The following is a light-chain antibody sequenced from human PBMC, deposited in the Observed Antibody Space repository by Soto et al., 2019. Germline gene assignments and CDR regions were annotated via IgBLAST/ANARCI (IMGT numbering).Light chain of an antibody. CDR2: DAS. J-gene: IGKJ1*01. CDR1: QSISSW. Sequence: IKMSQSPSTLSASVGDRVTITCRASQSISSWLAWYQQKPGKAPKLLIYDASTLGSGVPSRFSGSGSGTEFTLTISSLQSEDFAVYYCQQYNTWATWTFGQGTKVDIK. V-gene: IGKV1-5*01. CDR3: QQYNTWATWT.